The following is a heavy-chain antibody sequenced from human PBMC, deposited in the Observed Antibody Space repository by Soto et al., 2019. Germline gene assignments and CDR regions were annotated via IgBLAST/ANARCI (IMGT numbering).Heavy chain of an antibody. Sequence: QVQLQESGPGLVKSSQTLSLTCTVSGDSINSDGYFWSWIRQHPGKGLEWIGSIYHFGTTYYNPSLSSRLNMSMDTSKNQFSLNLNSVTAADTAVYYCARLICASSICYFPAWFDPWGRGTLVTVSS. CDR3: ARLICASSICYFPAWFDP. CDR1: GDSINSDGYF. D-gene: IGHD2-21*01. CDR2: IYHFGTT. V-gene: IGHV4-31*03. J-gene: IGHJ5*02.